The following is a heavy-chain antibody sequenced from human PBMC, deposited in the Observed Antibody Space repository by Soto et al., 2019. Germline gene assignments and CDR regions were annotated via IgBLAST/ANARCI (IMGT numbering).Heavy chain of an antibody. V-gene: IGHV3-21*01. J-gene: IGHJ3*02. D-gene: IGHD3-22*01. Sequence: EVQLVESGGGLVKPGGSLRLSCAASGFTFSSYSMNWVRQAPGKGLEWVSSISSSSSYIYYADSVKGRFTISRDNAKNXLXXQMNSLRAEDTAVYYCARERGDSSGYYIDGDAFDIWGQGTMVTVSS. CDR2: ISSSSSYI. CDR3: ARERGDSSGYYIDGDAFDI. CDR1: GFTFSSYS.